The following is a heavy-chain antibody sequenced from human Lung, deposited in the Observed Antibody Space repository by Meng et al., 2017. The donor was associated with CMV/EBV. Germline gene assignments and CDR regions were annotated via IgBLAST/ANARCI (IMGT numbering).Heavy chain of an antibody. Sequence: SVKVSCKPSGYTFSAYYIHWVRQAPGQGLDYMGWINPNNGDTNYAQNFKGRVTFIKDTSISTAYMELSRLRYDDTAVYYCARGSYFDFWSGSRLDPWGQGTLVTVSS. J-gene: IGHJ5*02. D-gene: IGHD3-3*01. CDR3: ARGSYFDFWSGSRLDP. V-gene: IGHV1-2*02. CDR1: GYTFSAYY. CDR2: INPNNGDT.